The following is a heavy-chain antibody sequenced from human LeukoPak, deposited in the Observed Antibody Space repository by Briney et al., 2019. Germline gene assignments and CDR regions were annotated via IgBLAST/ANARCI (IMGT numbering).Heavy chain of an antibody. J-gene: IGHJ5*02. CDR2: IDPSDSYT. V-gene: IGHV5-10-1*01. Sequence: GESLRISCKGSGYSFTSYWISWVRQMPGKGLEWMGRIDPSDSYTNYSPSFQGHVTISADKSISTAYLQWSSLKASDTAMYYCARLDYGDCVGKYNWFDPWGQGTLVTVSS. CDR3: ARLDYGDCVGKYNWFDP. CDR1: GYSFTSYW. D-gene: IGHD4-17*01.